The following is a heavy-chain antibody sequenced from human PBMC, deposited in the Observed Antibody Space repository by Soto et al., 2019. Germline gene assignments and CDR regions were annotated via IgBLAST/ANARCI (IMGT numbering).Heavy chain of an antibody. CDR2: INHSGST. D-gene: IGHD3-9*01. Sequence: QVQLQQWGAGLLKPSETLSLTCAVYGGSFSGYYWSWIRQPPGKGLEWIGEINHSGSTNYNPSLKSRVTISVDTSKNQFSLKLSSVTAADTAVYYCARVSRYFYYYYYYMDVWGKGTTVTVSS. CDR3: ARVSRYFYYYYYYMDV. CDR1: GGSFSGYY. V-gene: IGHV4-34*01. J-gene: IGHJ6*03.